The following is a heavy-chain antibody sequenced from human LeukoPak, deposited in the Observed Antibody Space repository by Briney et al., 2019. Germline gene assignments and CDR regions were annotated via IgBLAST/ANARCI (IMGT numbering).Heavy chain of an antibody. CDR1: GFTFSDHY. CDR3: AKDLMGGIAAAGNDAFDI. Sequence: GGSLRLSCAASGFTFSDHYMDWVRQAPGKGLEWVGRIKNKANSYTTKYAASVTGRFTISRDDSKNSLYLQMNSLRAEDTAVYYCAKDLMGGIAAAGNDAFDIWGQGTMVTVSS. CDR2: IKNKANSYTT. J-gene: IGHJ3*02. D-gene: IGHD6-13*01. V-gene: IGHV3-72*01.